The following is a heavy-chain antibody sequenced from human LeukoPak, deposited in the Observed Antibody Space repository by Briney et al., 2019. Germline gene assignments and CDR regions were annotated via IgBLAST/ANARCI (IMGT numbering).Heavy chain of an antibody. J-gene: IGHJ4*01. CDR3: ARGPYYDGSGYDFDY. CDR2: ISYAGSKI. V-gene: IGHV3-30-3*01. Sequence: GGSLRLFCAASGSTFSYYPMHWVRQAPGKGLEWVATISYAGSKIYYADSVKGRFTISRDNSKNTLYLQMNSLRTEDTAVYYCARGPYYDGSGYDFDYWGHGTPVTVSS. D-gene: IGHD3-22*01. CDR1: GSTFSYYP.